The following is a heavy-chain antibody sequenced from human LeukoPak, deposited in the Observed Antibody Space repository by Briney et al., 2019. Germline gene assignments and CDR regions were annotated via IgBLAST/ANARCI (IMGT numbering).Heavy chain of an antibody. J-gene: IGHJ4*02. CDR1: GFTFSSHS. V-gene: IGHV3-21*05. CDR2: ISSSSSYT. Sequence: GGSLRLSCAASGFTFSSHSMNWVRQAPGKGLEWVSYISSSSSYTNYADSVKGRFTISRDNAKNSLYLQMNSLRAEDTAVYYCARGVVGVDYWGQGTLVTVSS. D-gene: IGHD1-26*01. CDR3: ARGVVGVDY.